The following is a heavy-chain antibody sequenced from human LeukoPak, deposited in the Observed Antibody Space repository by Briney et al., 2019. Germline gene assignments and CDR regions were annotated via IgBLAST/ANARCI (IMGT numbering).Heavy chain of an antibody. V-gene: IGHV3-53*01. CDR3: AKYRLIWLPAPVFEY. Sequence: PGGSLRLSCAVSGFSVSSNYLTWVRQAPGKGLEWVSAIYSDGSRFYADSVKGRFTISRDNSKNTLYLQMNSLRPEDTAVYYCAKYRLIWLPAPVFEYWGQGTLVTVSS. J-gene: IGHJ4*02. CDR1: GFSVSSNY. D-gene: IGHD5-24*01. CDR2: IYSDGSR.